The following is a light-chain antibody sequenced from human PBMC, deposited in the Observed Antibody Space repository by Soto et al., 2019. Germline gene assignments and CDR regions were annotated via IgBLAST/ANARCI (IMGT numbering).Light chain of an antibody. J-gene: IGKJ1*01. V-gene: IGKV3-20*01. CDR2: GAS. Sequence: EIVLTQSPATLSLSPGERATLSCRASQSVRSYLAWYQQKPGQAPRLLVFGASSRATGVPDRFSGSGSGTDFTLTISGLEPEDFALYYCQQYHNSPLTFGQGTKVDI. CDR1: QSVRSY. CDR3: QQYHNSPLT.